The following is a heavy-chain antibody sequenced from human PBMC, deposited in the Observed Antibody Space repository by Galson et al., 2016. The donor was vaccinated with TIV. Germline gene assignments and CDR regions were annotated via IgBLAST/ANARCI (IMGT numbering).Heavy chain of an antibody. D-gene: IGHD5-18*01. Sequence: SVNVSCKASGDTISSYVFNWVRLAPGQGLEWMGGIIPLFRTTNYAQKFQGRVTITADESTNTAYMELNSLRSGDTAVYYCASDRNTAFDTYHYYYGMDVWGQGTTVTVSS. CDR1: GDTISSYV. J-gene: IGHJ6*02. V-gene: IGHV1-69*13. CDR2: IIPLFRTT. CDR3: ASDRNTAFDTYHYYYGMDV.